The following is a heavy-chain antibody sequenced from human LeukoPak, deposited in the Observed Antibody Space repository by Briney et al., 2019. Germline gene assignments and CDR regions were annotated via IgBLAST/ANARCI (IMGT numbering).Heavy chain of an antibody. CDR3: AREYSDGAPWAFDI. D-gene: IGHD2-15*01. V-gene: IGHV3-23*01. Sequence: QSGGSLRLSCAASGFAFSSYAMSWVRQAPGKGLEWVSAISGSATNTYYADSVKGRFTISRDNSKNTLHLQMNSLRAEDTAVYYCAREYSDGAPWAFDIWGQGTMVTVSS. J-gene: IGHJ3*02. CDR1: GFAFSSYA. CDR2: ISGSATNT.